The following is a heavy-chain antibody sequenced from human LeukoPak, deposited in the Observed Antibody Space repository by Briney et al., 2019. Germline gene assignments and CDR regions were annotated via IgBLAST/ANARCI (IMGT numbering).Heavy chain of an antibody. CDR1: GFTFSSYG. J-gene: IGHJ4*02. D-gene: IGHD3-3*01. V-gene: IGHV3-33*01. CDR3: ARGPLRSYYDFWSGYTDFDY. Sequence: PGRSLRLSCAASGFTFSSYGMHWVRQAPGKGLEWVALIWYDGSNIYYADSVKGRFTISRDNSKNTLYLQMKSLRAEDTAVYYCARGPLRSYYDFWSGYTDFDYWGQGTLVTVSS. CDR2: IWYDGSNI.